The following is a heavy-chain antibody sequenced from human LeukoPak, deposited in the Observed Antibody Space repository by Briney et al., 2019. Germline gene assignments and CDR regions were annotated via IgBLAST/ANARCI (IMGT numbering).Heavy chain of an antibody. J-gene: IGHJ6*03. D-gene: IGHD2-2*01. CDR3: AKAGSYCSSTSCSYDYYYYMDV. CDR1: GFTFSSYG. V-gene: IGHV3-30*02. Sequence: GGSLRLSCAASGFTFSSYGMHWVRQAPGKGLEWVAFIRYDGSNKYYADSVKGRFTISRDNSKNTLYLQMNSLRAEDTAVYYCAKAGSYCSSTSCSYDYYYYMDVWGKGTTVTVSS. CDR2: IRYDGSNK.